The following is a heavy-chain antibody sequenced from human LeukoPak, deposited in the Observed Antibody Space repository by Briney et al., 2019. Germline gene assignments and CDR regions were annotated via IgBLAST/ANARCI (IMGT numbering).Heavy chain of an antibody. Sequence: GGSLRLSCAASGFTFSSYAMSGVRQAPGKGLEWVSAISGSGGSTYYADSVKGRFTISIDNSKKTLYLQMLSLRVEETAVYYWGNLVWEYVGGLDARGQGTTVTVSS. V-gene: IGHV3-23*01. D-gene: IGHD3/OR15-3a*01. J-gene: IGHJ6*02. CDR3: GNLVWEYVGGLDA. CDR2: ISGSGGST. CDR1: GFTFSSYA.